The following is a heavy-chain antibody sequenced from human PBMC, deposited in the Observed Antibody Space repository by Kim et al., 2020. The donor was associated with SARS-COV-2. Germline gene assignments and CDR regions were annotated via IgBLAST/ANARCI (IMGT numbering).Heavy chain of an antibody. D-gene: IGHD6-19*01. CDR3: AKGYTVAGKWHSFDY. V-gene: IGHV3-23*01. Sequence: GGSLRLSCAASGFTFSTYDMSWVRQAPGKGLEWVSVINSNGAGTYYADAVQGRFTISRDTSNNTLSLQMNSLRVDDTAVYFCAKGYTVAGKWHSFDYWGQGTLVIVSS. J-gene: IGHJ4*02. CDR2: INSNGAGT. CDR1: GFTFSTYD.